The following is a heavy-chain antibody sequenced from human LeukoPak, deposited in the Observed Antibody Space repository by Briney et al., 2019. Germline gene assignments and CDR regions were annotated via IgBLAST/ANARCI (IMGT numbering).Heavy chain of an antibody. CDR2: INSNSGDT. V-gene: IGHV1-2*02. J-gene: IGHJ4*02. D-gene: IGHD7-27*01. Sequence: ASVKVSCKASGYTFTSYYMHWVRQVPGQGLEWMGWINSNSGDTNYAQKFQGRVTMTRDASISTAYMELSRLRSDDTAVYYCARDPTRGDLSVYWGQGTLVTVSS. CDR1: GYTFTSYY. CDR3: ARDPTRGDLSVY.